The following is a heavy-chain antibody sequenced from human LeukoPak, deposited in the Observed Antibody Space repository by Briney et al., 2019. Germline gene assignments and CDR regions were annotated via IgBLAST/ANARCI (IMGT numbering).Heavy chain of an antibody. D-gene: IGHD3-16*02. CDR3: VSYRPYNWFDP. J-gene: IGHJ5*02. CDR1: GFTFSSKY. CDR2: LYSDGRS. Sequence: GGSLRLSCAASGFTFSSKYMTWVRQAPGKGLEWVSVLYSDGRSDYTDSVKGRFTISRHKSKNTLYLQMNSLRVEDTAVYYCVSYRPYNWFDPWGQGTLVTVSS. V-gene: IGHV3-53*04.